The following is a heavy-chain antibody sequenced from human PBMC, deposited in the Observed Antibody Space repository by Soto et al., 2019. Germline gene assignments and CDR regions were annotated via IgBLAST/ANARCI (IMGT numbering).Heavy chain of an antibody. CDR1: GFTFSSYG. J-gene: IGHJ4*02. D-gene: IGHD5-12*01. CDR3: ARERGYSGYGYFDY. Sequence: QPGGSLRLSCAASGFTFSSYGMHWVRQAPGKGLEWVAVISYDGSNKYYADSVKGRFTISRDNSKNTLYLQMNSLRAEDTAVYYCARERGYSGYGYFDYWGQGTLVTVS. CDR2: ISYDGSNK. V-gene: IGHV3-30*03.